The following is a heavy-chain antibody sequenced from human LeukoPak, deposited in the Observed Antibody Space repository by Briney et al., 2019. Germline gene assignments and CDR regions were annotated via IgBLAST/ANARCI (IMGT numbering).Heavy chain of an antibody. J-gene: IGHJ4*02. CDR1: GYTFTSYG. Sequence: GASVKVSCKASGYTFTSYGISWVRQAPGQGLEWMGWISAYNGNTNYAQKLQGRVTMTTDTSTNTAYMELRSLRSDDTAVYYCARDKLILLATSIFDYWGQGTLVTVSS. CDR3: ARDKLILLATSIFDY. CDR2: ISAYNGNT. D-gene: IGHD3-3*01. V-gene: IGHV1-18*01.